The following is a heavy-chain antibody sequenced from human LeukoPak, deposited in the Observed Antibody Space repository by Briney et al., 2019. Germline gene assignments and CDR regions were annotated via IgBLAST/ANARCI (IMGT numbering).Heavy chain of an antibody. CDR1: GFTFSSYA. J-gene: IGHJ4*02. Sequence: GGSLRLSCAASGFTFSSYAMSWVRQAPGKGLEWVSAISGSGGSTYYADSVKGRFTISRDNSKNTLYLQMNGLRAEDTAVYYCASRSYYDFWSGYYPSIFDYWGQGTLVTVSS. D-gene: IGHD3-3*01. CDR2: ISGSGGST. V-gene: IGHV3-23*01. CDR3: ASRSYYDFWSGYYPSIFDY.